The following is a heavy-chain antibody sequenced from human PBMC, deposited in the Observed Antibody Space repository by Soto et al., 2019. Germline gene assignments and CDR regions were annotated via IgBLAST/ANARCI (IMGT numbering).Heavy chain of an antibody. V-gene: IGHV3-23*01. CDR2: ISGSGGST. Sequence: PGGSLRLSCAASGFTFSSYAMSWVRQAPGKGLEWVSAISGSGGSTYYADSVKGRFTISRDNSKNTLYLQMNSLRAEDTAVYYCAKVLKSGSYPIPPFDYWGQGTLVTVSS. D-gene: IGHD1-26*01. J-gene: IGHJ4*02. CDR1: GFTFSSYA. CDR3: AKVLKSGSYPIPPFDY.